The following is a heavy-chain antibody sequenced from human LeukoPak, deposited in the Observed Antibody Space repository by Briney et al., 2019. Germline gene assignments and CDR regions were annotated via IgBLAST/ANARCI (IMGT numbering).Heavy chain of an antibody. D-gene: IGHD2-2*01. V-gene: IGHV1-8*03. J-gene: IGHJ4*02. CDR1: GYTFSSYD. Sequence: ASVKVSCKASGYTFSSYDINWVRQATGQGLEWMGWMNPNSGDRGYAQKFQGRVTLTRNTSINTAYMELSRLRSDDTAVYYCARVYGRGSTSCFPFYWGQGTLVTVSS. CDR2: MNPNSGDR. CDR3: ARVYGRGSTSCFPFY.